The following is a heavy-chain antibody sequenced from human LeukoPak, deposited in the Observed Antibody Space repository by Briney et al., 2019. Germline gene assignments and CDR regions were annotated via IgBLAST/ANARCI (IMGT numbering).Heavy chain of an antibody. V-gene: IGHV1-18*01. CDR2: ISTYNGNT. J-gene: IGHJ5*02. D-gene: IGHD6-13*01. CDR1: GYTFTSND. CDR3: ARVVAVAGRSWFDP. Sequence: ASVKVSCKASGYTFTSNDISWVRQAPGQGLEWMGWISTYNGNTNYAQKFQGRVTMTTDTSTSTAYIELRSLRSDDAAVYFCARVVAVAGRSWFDPWGQGTLVTVSS.